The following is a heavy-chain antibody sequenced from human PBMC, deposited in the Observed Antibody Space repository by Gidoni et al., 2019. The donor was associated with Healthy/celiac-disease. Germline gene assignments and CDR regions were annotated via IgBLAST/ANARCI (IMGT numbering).Heavy chain of an antibody. D-gene: IGHD6-6*01. Sequence: QVQLQQWGAGLLKPSETLSLTCAVYGGSFRGYYWSWIRQPPGKGLEWIGEINHSGSTNYNPSLKSRVTISVDTSKNQFSLKLSSVTAADTAVYYWASRRGQLDYYYYGMDVWGQGTTVTVSS. CDR2: INHSGST. CDR1: GGSFRGYY. V-gene: IGHV4-34*01. J-gene: IGHJ6*02. CDR3: ASRRGQLDYYYYGMDV.